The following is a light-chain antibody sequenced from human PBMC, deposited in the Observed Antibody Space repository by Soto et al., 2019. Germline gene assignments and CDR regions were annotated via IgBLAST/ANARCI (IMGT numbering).Light chain of an antibody. J-gene: IGKJ4*01. CDR3: QQYKSYHLT. CDR1: QDISNY. Sequence: DIQMTQSPSSLSASVGDRVTITCRASQDISNYLTWVQQKPGKAPKFLIYAASTLQSGVPSKFSGSGSGTDFTLTISSLQPEDIGTYYYQQYKSYHLTFGGGTKVEI. CDR2: AAS. V-gene: IGKV1-16*02.